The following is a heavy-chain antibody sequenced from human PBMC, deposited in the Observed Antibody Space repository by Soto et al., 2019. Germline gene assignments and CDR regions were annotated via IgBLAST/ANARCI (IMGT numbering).Heavy chain of an antibody. V-gene: IGHV3-21*02. D-gene: IGHD6-19*01. Sequence: EVQLVESGGGLVKPGGSLRLSCVASGFTFSNYYMNWVRLAPGRGLEWVSSISTASRYIYYADSVQGRFTISRDNAKNSVYLEMNRLRAEDTAVYCCAIPAVAGANWFDPWGQGTLVTVSS. CDR3: AIPAVAGANWFDP. CDR2: ISTASRYI. J-gene: IGHJ5*02. CDR1: GFTFSNYY.